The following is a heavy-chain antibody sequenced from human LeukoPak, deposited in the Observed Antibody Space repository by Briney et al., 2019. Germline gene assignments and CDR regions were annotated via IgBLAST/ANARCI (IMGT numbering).Heavy chain of an antibody. V-gene: IGHV3-23*05. CDR1: GFQFSDYV. Sequence: GGSLRLSCATSGFQFSDYVINWVRQVPGKGLEWVSFMVKSGSSTYYADSVKGRFTISRDSSGNTLYLQMDSLRVEDTAVYYCAKGRGTCSCTSCYRVFSDWGRRTLVTVSS. CDR3: AKGRGTCSCTSCYRVFSD. J-gene: IGHJ4*02. CDR2: MVKSGSST. D-gene: IGHD2-2*01.